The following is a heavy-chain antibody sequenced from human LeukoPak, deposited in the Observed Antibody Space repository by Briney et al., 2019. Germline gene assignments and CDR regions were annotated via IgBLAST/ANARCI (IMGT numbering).Heavy chain of an antibody. Sequence: SVKVSCKASGGTFSSYAISWVRQAPGQWLEWMGGIIPIFGTANYAQKFQGRVTITADESTSTAYMELSSLRSEDTAVYYCARERALVRRYGMDVWGQGTTVTVSS. CDR2: IIPIFGTA. V-gene: IGHV1-69*13. J-gene: IGHJ6*02. CDR1: GGTFSSYA. D-gene: IGHD6-6*01. CDR3: ARERALVRRYGMDV.